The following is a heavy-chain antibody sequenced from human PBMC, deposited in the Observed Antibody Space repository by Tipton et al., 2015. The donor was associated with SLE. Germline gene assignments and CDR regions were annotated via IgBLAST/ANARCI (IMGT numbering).Heavy chain of an antibody. CDR2: INHSGST. CDR1: GGSFSGYY. CDR3: ARRGGIAVAD. J-gene: IGHJ4*02. V-gene: IGHV4-34*01. Sequence: TLSLTCAVYGGSFSGYYWSWIRHPPGKGLEWIGEINHSGSTNYNPSLKSRVTISVDTSKNQFSLKLSSVTAADTAVYYCARRGGIAVADWGQGTLVTVSS. D-gene: IGHD6-19*01.